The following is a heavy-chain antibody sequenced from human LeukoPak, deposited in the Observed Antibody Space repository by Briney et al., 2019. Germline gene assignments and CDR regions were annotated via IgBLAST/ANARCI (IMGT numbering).Heavy chain of an antibody. CDR3: ARDESGFCLYYYMDV. V-gene: IGHV3-21*01. CDR1: GFTFTDYS. J-gene: IGHJ6*03. D-gene: IGHD6-25*01. Sequence: GGSLRLSCAASGFTFTDYSMTWVRQAPGKGLEWVSSISTVSTYTFYSDSAKGRFTITRDNAKNTLYLQMSSLSAEDTGVYYCARDESGFCLYYYMDVWGRGTTVTVSS. CDR2: ISTVSTYT.